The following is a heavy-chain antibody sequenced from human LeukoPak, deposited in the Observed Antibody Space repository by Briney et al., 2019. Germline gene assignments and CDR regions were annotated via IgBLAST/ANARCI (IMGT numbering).Heavy chain of an antibody. D-gene: IGHD4-17*01. Sequence: SETLSLTCTVSGGSIRSIDSHWGWIRQPPGKGLDWIGSGFYRGSTYYNPSLKSRVTISVDTSKNQFSLKLSSVTAADTAVYYCARVPYGDYDPTRYFGYWGQWTLVTVSS. V-gene: IGHV4-39*07. CDR2: GFYRGST. CDR3: ARVPYGDYDPTRYFGY. CDR1: GGSIRSIDSH. J-gene: IGHJ4*02.